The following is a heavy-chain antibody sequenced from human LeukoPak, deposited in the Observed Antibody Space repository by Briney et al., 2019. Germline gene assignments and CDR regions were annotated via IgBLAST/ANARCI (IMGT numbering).Heavy chain of an antibody. V-gene: IGHV3-30-3*01. D-gene: IGHD2-21*02. CDR1: GFTFDDYA. CDR3: ARDRWQPLLGYYYYYGMDV. CDR2: ISYDGSNK. Sequence: GGSLRLSCAASGFTFDDYAMHWVRQAPGKGLEWVAVISYDGSNKYYADSVKGRFTISRDNSKNTLYLQMNSLRAEDTAVYYCARDRWQPLLGYYYYYGMDVWGQGTTVTVSS. J-gene: IGHJ6*02.